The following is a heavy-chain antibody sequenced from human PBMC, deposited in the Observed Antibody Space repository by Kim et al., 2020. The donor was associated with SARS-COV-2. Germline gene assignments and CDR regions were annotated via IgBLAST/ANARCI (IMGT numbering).Heavy chain of an antibody. CDR3: ARESRGQWLVDWPVPAS. J-gene: IGHJ5*02. CDR1: GGSISSGGYY. V-gene: IGHV4-31*03. D-gene: IGHD6-19*01. Sequence: SETLSLTCTVSGGSISSGGYYWSWIRQHPGKGLEWIGYIYYSGSTYYNPSLKSRVTISVDTSKNQFSLKLSSVTAADTAVYYCARESRGQWLVDWPVPASWGQGTLVTVSS. CDR2: IYYSGST.